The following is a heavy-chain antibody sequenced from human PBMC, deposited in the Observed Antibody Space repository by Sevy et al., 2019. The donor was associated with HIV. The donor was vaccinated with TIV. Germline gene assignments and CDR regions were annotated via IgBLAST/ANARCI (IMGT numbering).Heavy chain of an antibody. CDR3: ARDVRFTIDWGVIKDYYAMDV. D-gene: IGHD3-10*01. CDR2: INPYKGNT. CDR1: GYIFTSNG. J-gene: IGHJ6*02. V-gene: IGHV1-18*01. Sequence: ASVKVSCKASGYIFTSNGISWVRQAPGQGLEWMGWINPYKGNTNYAQKLQGRVTMTTDTSTSTAYMELRSLRSDDTAMYYCARDVRFTIDWGVIKDYYAMDVWGQGTTVTVSS.